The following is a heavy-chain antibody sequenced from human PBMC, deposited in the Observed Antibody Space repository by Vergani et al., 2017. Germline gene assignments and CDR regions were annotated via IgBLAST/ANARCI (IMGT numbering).Heavy chain of an antibody. V-gene: IGHV3-33*06. D-gene: IGHD3-22*01. Sequence: QVQLVESGGGVVQPGRSLRLSCAASGFTFSSYGMHWVRQAPGKGLEWVAVIWYDGSNKYYADSVKGRFTISSDNSKNTLYLQMNSLRAEDTAVYYCGKDTYYYDSSEGYAQPQRSKYYYYCMDVWGQGTTVTVSS. CDR2: IWYDGSNK. J-gene: IGHJ6*02. CDR3: GKDTYYYDSSEGYAQPQRSKYYYYCMDV. CDR1: GFTFSSYG.